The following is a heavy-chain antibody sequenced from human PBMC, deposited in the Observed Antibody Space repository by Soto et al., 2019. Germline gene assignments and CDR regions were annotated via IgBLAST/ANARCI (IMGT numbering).Heavy chain of an antibody. CDR2: ISWNSGSV. CDR1: GFAFDDYA. Sequence: EVQLVESGGGLVQPGRSLRLSCAASGFAFDDYAMHWVRQAPGQGLEWVSGISWNSGSVGYAGSVQGRFTISRDNAKNSLYLEMNSLRGEDTVLYYCTEGGHRGYDQGPFFDYWGQRTLVTGSS. V-gene: IGHV3-9*01. J-gene: IGHJ4*01. CDR3: TEGGHRGYDQGPFFDY. D-gene: IGHD5-12*01.